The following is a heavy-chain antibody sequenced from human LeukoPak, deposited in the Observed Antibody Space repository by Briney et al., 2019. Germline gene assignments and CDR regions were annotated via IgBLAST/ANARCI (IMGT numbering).Heavy chain of an antibody. Sequence: PSETLSLTCTVSGGSISGFYWSWIRQPPGKGLEWIGYIYYSGSTNYNPSLKSRVTTSVDTSKNQFSLKVNSVTAADAAVYYCARVFTIFGVVTAFDYWGQGTLVTVSS. CDR3: ARVFTIFGVVTAFDY. CDR1: GGSISGFY. CDR2: IYYSGST. D-gene: IGHD3-3*01. J-gene: IGHJ4*02. V-gene: IGHV4-59*01.